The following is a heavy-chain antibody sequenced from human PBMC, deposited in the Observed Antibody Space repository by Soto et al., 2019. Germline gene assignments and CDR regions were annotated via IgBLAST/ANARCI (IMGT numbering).Heavy chain of an antibody. CDR3: ARDRVGWFDP. CDR1: GGSISSYY. CDR2: IYYSGST. V-gene: IGHV4-59*01. J-gene: IGHJ5*02. Sequence: QVQLQESGPGLVKPSETLSLTCTVSGGSISSYYWSWIRQPPGKRLEWIGYIYYSGSTKYNPSLKSRVTISVDTSKNQFSLKLSSVTAADTAVYYCARDRVGWFDPWGQGTLVTVSS. D-gene: IGHD3-10*01.